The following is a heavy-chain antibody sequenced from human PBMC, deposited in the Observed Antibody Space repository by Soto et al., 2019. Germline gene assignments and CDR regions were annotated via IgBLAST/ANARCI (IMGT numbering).Heavy chain of an antibody. CDR3: ARHNYGSGSTYFDY. V-gene: IGHV4-59*08. CDR2: IYYSGST. J-gene: IGHJ4*02. Sequence: TSETLSLTCTVSGGSISSYYWSWIRQPPGKGLEWIGYIYYSGSTNYNPSLKSRVTISVDTSKNQFSLKLNSMTAADTAVYYRARHNYGSGSTYFDYWGQGTLVTVSS. CDR1: GGSISSYY. D-gene: IGHD3-10*01.